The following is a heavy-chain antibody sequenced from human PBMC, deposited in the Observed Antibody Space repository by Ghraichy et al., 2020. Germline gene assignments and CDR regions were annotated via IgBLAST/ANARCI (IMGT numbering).Heavy chain of an antibody. CDR2: IHPNSGDT. CDR1: GYTFTDYH. Sequence: ASVKVSCKASGYTFTDYHMYWVRQAPGQGLEWMGRIHPNSGDTNYTQKFQGRVTMTRDTSTSTAYMELSRLRSDDTAVYYCASFSAWEYTSSPGDNWGQGTLVTVSS. CDR3: ASFSAWEYTSSPGDN. D-gene: IGHD6-6*01. V-gene: IGHV1-2*06. J-gene: IGHJ4*02.